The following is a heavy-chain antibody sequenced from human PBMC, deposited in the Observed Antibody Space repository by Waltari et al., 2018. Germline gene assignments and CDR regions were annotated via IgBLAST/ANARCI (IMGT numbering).Heavy chain of an antibody. V-gene: IGHV1-69*12. J-gene: IGHJ1*01. D-gene: IGHD3-3*02. Sequence: QVQLVQSGAEVKKPGSSVKVSCKASGGTFSSYAISWVRQAPGQGLEWMGGTIPRFGTANYAQKFQGRVTSTADESTSTAYMELSSLRSEDTAVYYCARSNSIFGVVSCQHGGQGTLVTVSS. CDR2: TIPRFGTA. CDR3: ARSNSIFGVVSCQH. CDR1: GGTFSSYA.